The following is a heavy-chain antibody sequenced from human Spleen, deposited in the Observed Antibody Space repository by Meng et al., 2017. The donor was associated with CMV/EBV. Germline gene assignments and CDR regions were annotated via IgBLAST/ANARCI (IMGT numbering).Heavy chain of an antibody. CDR3: ARVAVPGQVEPALDV. CDR2: IIPIFGTA. CDR1: GGTLSSYA. D-gene: IGHD1-1*01. J-gene: IGHJ6*02. Sequence: SVKVSCKATGGTLSSYAISWVRQAPGQGLEWMGGIIPIFGTANYAQKFQGRVTITTEESTSTAYMELSSLKSDDTAVFCCARVAVPGQVEPALDVWGQGTTVTVSS. V-gene: IGHV1-69*05.